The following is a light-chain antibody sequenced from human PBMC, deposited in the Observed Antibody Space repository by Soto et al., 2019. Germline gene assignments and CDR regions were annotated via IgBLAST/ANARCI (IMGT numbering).Light chain of an antibody. CDR1: QSVSSQN. CDR3: QQYVSSPWT. V-gene: IGKV3-20*01. CDR2: GAS. J-gene: IGKJ1*01. Sequence: EIVLTQSPGTLSLSPGERATLSCRASQSVSSQNVAWYQQKPGQAPRLLIFGASTRATGIPDRFSGRGSGTDFSLTISRLEPEDFAVYCCQQYVSSPWTFGQGTKVEIK.